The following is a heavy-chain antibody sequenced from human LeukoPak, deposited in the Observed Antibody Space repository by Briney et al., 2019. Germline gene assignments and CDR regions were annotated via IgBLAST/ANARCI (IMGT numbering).Heavy chain of an antibody. CDR1: GFTFSDYY. D-gene: IGHD1-26*01. CDR3: ARDHPRWGLLPHAFDI. CDR2: ISSSGSTI. J-gene: IGHJ3*02. Sequence: PGGSLRLSCAASGFTFSDYYMSWIRQAPGKGLEWVSYISSSGSTIYYADSVKGRFTISRDNAKNSLYLQMNSLRAEDTAVYYCARDHPRWGLLPHAFDIWGQGTMVTVSS. V-gene: IGHV3-11*04.